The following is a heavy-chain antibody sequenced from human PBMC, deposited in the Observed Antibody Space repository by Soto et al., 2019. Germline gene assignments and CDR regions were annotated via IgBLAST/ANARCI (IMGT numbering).Heavy chain of an antibody. CDR1: GFNFRSYG. Sequence: GGSLRVSCAASGFNFRSYGRHWVRQAPGKGLVWVSRINRDASSTSYADSVKGRVTISRDTAKNTLYLQMNSLRAEDTAVYYCAREIVTTGEYYFDSWGLGTLVTVSS. V-gene: IGHV3-74*01. CDR3: AREIVTTGEYYFDS. CDR2: INRDASST. D-gene: IGHD1-1*01. J-gene: IGHJ4*02.